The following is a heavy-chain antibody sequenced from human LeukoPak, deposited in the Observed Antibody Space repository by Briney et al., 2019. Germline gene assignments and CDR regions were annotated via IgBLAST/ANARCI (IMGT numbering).Heavy chain of an antibody. D-gene: IGHD2-21*02. CDR2: ISTSGST. J-gene: IGHJ3*02. CDR1: GGSISSYY. V-gene: IGHV4-4*07. CDR3: ARHFSCGGDCRRPAFDI. Sequence: PSETLSLTCTVSGGSISSYYWSWIRQPAGKRLESIGHISTSGSTNYNPSLKSRVTMSVDTSKNQFSLRLSSVTAADTAVFYCARHFSCGGDCRRPAFDIWGQGTMVAVSS.